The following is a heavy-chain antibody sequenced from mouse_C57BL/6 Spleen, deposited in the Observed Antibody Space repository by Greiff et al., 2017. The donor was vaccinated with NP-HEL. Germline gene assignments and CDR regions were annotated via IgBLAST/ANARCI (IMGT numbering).Heavy chain of an antibody. D-gene: IGHD2-5*01. CDR3: ARQEGPYYSNYGRYFDV. J-gene: IGHJ1*03. V-gene: IGHV5-9*01. CDR2: ISGGGGNT. CDR1: GFTFSSYT. Sequence: EVNVVESGGGLVKPGGSLKLSCAASGFTFSSYTMSWVRQTPEKRLEWVATISGGGGNTYYPDSVKGRFTISRDNAKNTLYLQMSSLRSEDTALYYCARQEGPYYSNYGRYFDVWGTGTTVTVSS.